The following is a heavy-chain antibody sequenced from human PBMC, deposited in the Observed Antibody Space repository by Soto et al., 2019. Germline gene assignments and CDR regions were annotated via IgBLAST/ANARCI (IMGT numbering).Heavy chain of an antibody. V-gene: IGHV4-31*03. Sequence: QVQLQESGPGLVKPSQTLSLTCTVSGGSISTGGYYWTWIRQHPGKGLEWIGYIYYSGSTYYNPSLKGRVTISVDTSKTQFALKLSSVTAAYTAGYYCTRGLSVTLVDNGCQGTLVTGSS. J-gene: IGHJ4*02. CDR3: TRGLSVTLVDN. CDR2: IYYSGST. D-gene: IGHD2-21*02. CDR1: GGSISTGGYY.